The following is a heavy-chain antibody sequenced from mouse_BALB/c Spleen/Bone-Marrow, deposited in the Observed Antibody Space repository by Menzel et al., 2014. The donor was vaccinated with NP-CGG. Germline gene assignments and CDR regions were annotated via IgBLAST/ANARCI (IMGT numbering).Heavy chain of an antibody. CDR3: ARDYVD. Sequence: QVHVKQSGAELAKPGASVKMSCKASGYTFTSYWMHWVKQRPGQGLEWIGYINPSTGYTEYNQKFKDKATLTADKSSSTAYMQLSSLTYEDSAVYYCARDYVDWGPGTLVTVSA. J-gene: IGHJ3*01. V-gene: IGHV1-7*01. CDR1: GYTFTSYW. D-gene: IGHD2-4*01. CDR2: INPSTGYT.